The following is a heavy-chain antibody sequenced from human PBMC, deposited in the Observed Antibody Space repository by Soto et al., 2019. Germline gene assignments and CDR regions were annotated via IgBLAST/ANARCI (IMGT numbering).Heavy chain of an antibody. CDR1: GYTFTSYD. D-gene: IGHD3-10*01. Sequence: ASVRVSCKASGYTFTSYDINWVRQATGQGLEWMGWMNPNSGNTGYAQKFQGRVTMTRNTSISTAYMELSSLRSEDTAVYYCARLTITMVRGVTPHNYYYYRMDVWGQGTTVTVSS. CDR3: ARLTITMVRGVTPHNYYYYRMDV. J-gene: IGHJ6*02. CDR2: MNPNSGNT. V-gene: IGHV1-8*01.